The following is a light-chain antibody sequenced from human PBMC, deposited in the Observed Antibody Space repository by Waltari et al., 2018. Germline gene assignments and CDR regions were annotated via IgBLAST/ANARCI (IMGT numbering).Light chain of an antibody. CDR3: SLYMGSGIWV. CDR2: KGS. J-gene: IGLJ3*02. CDR1: SGSVPTHSY. V-gene: IGLV8-61*01. Sequence: QTVVTQEPSVSVSPGGTVPLTCALTSGSVPTHSYPTWYQQTPGQPPRTLVYKGSSRSSGVPDRFSGSILGNKAALTITGAQADDESNYYCSLYMGSGIWVFGGGTKLTVL.